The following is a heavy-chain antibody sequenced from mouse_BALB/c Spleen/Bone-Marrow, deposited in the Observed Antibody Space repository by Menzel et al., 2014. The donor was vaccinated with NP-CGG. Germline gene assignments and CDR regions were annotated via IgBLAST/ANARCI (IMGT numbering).Heavy chain of an antibody. D-gene: IGHD2-1*01. J-gene: IGHJ3*01. CDR3: ARTGNLAWFAY. Sequence: QVQLKQSGAELVRPGSSVKISCKASCYAFSSYWMNWVKQRPGQGLEWIGQIYPGDGDTNYNGKFKGKATLTADKSSSTAYMQLSSLTSEDSAVYFCARTGNLAWFAYWGQGTLVTVSA. CDR1: CYAFSSYW. V-gene: IGHV1-80*01. CDR2: IYPGDGDT.